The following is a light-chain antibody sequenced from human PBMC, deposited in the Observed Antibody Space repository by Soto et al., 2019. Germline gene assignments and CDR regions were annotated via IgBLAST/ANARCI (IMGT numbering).Light chain of an antibody. Sequence: DIQMTQFPSTLSASIGDRVTITCRASQTISSSLAWYQQKPGKAPKLLNYKASNLETGVPSRFSGSGSGTEFALTISSLQTDDFATYYCQQYIRYSPYTFGQGTRLEIK. CDR3: QQYIRYSPYT. CDR1: QTISSS. V-gene: IGKV1-5*03. J-gene: IGKJ2*01. CDR2: KAS.